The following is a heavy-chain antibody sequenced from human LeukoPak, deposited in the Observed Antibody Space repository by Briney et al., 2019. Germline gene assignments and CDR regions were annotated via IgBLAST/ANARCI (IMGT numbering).Heavy chain of an antibody. J-gene: IGHJ6*03. V-gene: IGHV1-69*05. CDR2: IIPIFGTA. D-gene: IGHD1-7*01. Sequence: ASVKVSCKASGGTFSGYAISWVRQAPGQGLEWMGGIIPIFGTANCAQKFQGRVTITTDESTSTAYLERSSLRSEDTAVYYCASHKGVNYSIYYYHMDVWGKGTTVTVSS. CDR3: ASHKGVNYSIYYYHMDV. CDR1: GGTFSGYA.